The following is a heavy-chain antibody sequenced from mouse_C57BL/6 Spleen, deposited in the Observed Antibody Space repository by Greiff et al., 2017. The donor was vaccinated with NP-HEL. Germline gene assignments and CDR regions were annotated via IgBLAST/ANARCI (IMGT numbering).Heavy chain of an antibody. CDR2: INPYNGDT. CDR1: GYSFTGYF. Sequence: EVQLQQSGPELVKPGDSVKISCKASGYSFTGYFMNWVMQSHGKSLEWIGRINPYNGDTFYNQKFKGKATLTVDKSSSTAHMELRSLTSEDSAVYYCARIYYGNYDYAMDYWGQGTSVTVSS. V-gene: IGHV1-20*01. D-gene: IGHD2-1*01. J-gene: IGHJ4*01. CDR3: ARIYYGNYDYAMDY.